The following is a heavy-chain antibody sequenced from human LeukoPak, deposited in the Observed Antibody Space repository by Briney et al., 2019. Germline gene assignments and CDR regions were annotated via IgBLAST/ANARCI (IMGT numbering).Heavy chain of an antibody. CDR1: GGSFSGYY. CDR3: ASNNYYDSSGRFDY. CDR2: INHSGST. V-gene: IGHV4-34*01. J-gene: IGHJ4*02. D-gene: IGHD3-22*01. Sequence: PSETLSLTCAVYGGSFSGYYWIWIRQPPGKGLEWIGEINHSGSTNYNPSLKSRVTISVDTSKNQSSLKLSSVTAADTAVYYCASNNYYDSSGRFDYWGQGTLVTVSS.